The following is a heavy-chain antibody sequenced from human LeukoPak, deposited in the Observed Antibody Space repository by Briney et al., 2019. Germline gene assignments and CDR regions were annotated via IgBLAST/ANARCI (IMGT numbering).Heavy chain of an antibody. CDR3: AKDLIVDGAFDI. D-gene: IGHD3-22*01. V-gene: IGHV3-30*02. CDR2: IRYDGSNK. Sequence: GSLRLSCAASGFTFSSYGMHWVRQAPGKGLEWVAFIRYDGSNKYYADSVKGRFTISRDNSKNTLYLQMNSLRAEDTAVYYCAKDLIVDGAFDIWGQGTMVTVSS. J-gene: IGHJ3*02. CDR1: GFTFSSYG.